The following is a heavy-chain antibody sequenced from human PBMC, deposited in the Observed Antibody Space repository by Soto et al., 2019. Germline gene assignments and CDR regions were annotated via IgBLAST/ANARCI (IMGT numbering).Heavy chain of an antibody. CDR3: ARCGSYLDYYYGMDV. CDR1: GYSFTSYW. CDR2: IYPGDSDT. D-gene: IGHD1-26*01. V-gene: IGHV5-51*03. Sequence: PGESLKISCKGSGYSFTSYWIGWVRQMPGKGLEWMGIIYPGDSDTRYSPSFQGQVTISADKSISTAYLQWSSLKASDTAMYYCARCGSYLDYYYGMDVWGQGTTVTVSS. J-gene: IGHJ6*02.